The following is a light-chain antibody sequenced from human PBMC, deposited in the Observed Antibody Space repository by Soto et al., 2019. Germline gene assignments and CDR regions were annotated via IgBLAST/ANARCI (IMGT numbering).Light chain of an antibody. V-gene: IGKV2-28*01. CDR3: MQALQLPPT. Sequence: EIVMTQSPLSLPVSPGEPASISCRSSQSLLHSSGYNFLDWYLQKPGQSPQLLIYLGSNRASGVPDRFSGSGSGTDFTLKISRVEPEDVGVYYCMQALQLPPTFGPGTKVEIK. CDR1: QSLLHSSGYNF. CDR2: LGS. J-gene: IGKJ1*01.